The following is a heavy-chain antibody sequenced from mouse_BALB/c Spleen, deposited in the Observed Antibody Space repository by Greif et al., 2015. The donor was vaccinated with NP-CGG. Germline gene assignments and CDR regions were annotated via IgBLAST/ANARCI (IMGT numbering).Heavy chain of an antibody. V-gene: IGHV3-1*02. Sequence: DVMLVESGPDLVKPSKSLSLTCTVTGYSITSGYSWHWIRQVPGNKLEWMGYIHYSGSTNYNPSLKSRISITRDTSKNQFFLQLNSVTTEDTATYYCAREDGYYGFAYWGQGTLVTVSA. J-gene: IGHJ3*01. D-gene: IGHD2-3*01. CDR3: AREDGYYGFAY. CDR2: IHYSGST. CDR1: GYSITSGYS.